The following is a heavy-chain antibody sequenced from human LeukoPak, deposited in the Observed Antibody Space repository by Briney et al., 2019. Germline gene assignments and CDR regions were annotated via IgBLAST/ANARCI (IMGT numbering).Heavy chain of an antibody. D-gene: IGHD6-13*01. Sequence: GGSLRLSCAASGFTFSSYAMSWVRQAPGKGLEWVSAISGSGGSTYYADSVKGRFTISRDNAKNSLYLQMNSLRAEDTALYYCAKKQQFPGAFDIWGQGTMVTVSS. CDR3: AKKQQFPGAFDI. CDR1: GFTFSSYA. V-gene: IGHV3-23*01. CDR2: ISGSGGST. J-gene: IGHJ3*02.